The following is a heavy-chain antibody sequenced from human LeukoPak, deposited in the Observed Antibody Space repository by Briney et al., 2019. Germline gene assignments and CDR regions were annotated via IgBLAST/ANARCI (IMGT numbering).Heavy chain of an antibody. CDR3: LRGDRRDY. CDR2: ISSSSSYI. Sequence: GGSLRLSCAASGFSFTFYSMNWVRQAPGKGLEWVSSISSSSSYIYYADSVKGRFIISRDNAKDSLYLQMNSLRVEDTAVYYCLRGDRRDYWGQGTLVTVSS. V-gene: IGHV3-21*06. CDR1: GFSFTFYS. J-gene: IGHJ4*02.